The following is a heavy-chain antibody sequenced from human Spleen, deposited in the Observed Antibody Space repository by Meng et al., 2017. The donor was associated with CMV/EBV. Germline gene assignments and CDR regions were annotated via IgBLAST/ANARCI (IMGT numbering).Heavy chain of an antibody. D-gene: IGHD6-13*01. CDR2: IYYSGST. J-gene: IGHJ4*02. V-gene: IGHV4-39*07. Sequence: SRPGLVKPSETLSLTCTVSGGSIRSSGYCWGWIRQPPGKGLEWIGSIYYSGSTYYNPSLKSRVTISVDTSKNQFSLKLSSVTAADTAMYYCAREGGIAAAGYYFDYWGQGTLVTVSS. CDR3: AREGGIAAAGYYFDY. CDR1: GGSIRSSGYC.